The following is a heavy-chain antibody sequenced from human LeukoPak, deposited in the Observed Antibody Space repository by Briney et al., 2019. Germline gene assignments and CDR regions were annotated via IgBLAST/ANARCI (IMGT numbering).Heavy chain of an antibody. D-gene: IGHD6-13*01. CDR3: ARARIAAVGFDP. Sequence: ASVKVSCKASGYTFTDYYMHWVRQAPGQGLEWMGWISPNSGGTNYAQKFQGRVTMTRDTSISTAYMELSRLRSDDTAVYYCARARIAAVGFDPWGQGTLVTVSS. V-gene: IGHV1-2*02. CDR2: ISPNSGGT. CDR1: GYTFTDYY. J-gene: IGHJ5*02.